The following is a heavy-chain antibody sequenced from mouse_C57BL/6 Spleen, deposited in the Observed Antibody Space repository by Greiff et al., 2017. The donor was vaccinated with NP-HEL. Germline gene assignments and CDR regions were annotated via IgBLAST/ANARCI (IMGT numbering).Heavy chain of an antibody. CDR3: ARSYSGGGFAY. V-gene: IGHV3-6*01. D-gene: IGHD2-10*01. J-gene: IGHJ3*01. Sequence: EVQLQESGPGLVKPSQSLSLTCSVTGYSITSGYYWNWIRQFPGNKLEWMGYISYDGSNNYNPSLKNRISITRDTSKNQFFLKLNSVTTEDTATYYCARSYSGGGFAYWGQGTLVTVSA. CDR2: ISYDGSN. CDR1: GYSITSGYY.